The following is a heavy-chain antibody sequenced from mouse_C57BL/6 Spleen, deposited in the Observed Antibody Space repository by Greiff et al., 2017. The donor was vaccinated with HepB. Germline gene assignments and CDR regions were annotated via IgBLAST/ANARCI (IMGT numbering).Heavy chain of an antibody. CDR2: ISDGGSYT. V-gene: IGHV5-4*01. Sequence: EVQLVESGGGLVKPGGSLKLSCAASGFTFSSYAMSWVRQTPEKRLEWVATISDGGSYTYYPDNVKGRFTISRDNAKNNLYLQMSHLKSEDTAMYYCARDEALYDGLEAYWGQGTLVTVSA. CDR3: ARDEALYDGLEAY. J-gene: IGHJ3*01. CDR1: GFTFSSYA. D-gene: IGHD2-3*01.